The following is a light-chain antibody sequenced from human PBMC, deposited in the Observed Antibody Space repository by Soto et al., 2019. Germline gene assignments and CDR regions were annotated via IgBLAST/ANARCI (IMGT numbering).Light chain of an antibody. CDR2: LEGSGSY. Sequence: QSVLTQSSSASASLGSSVKLTCTLSSGHSRYIIAWHHQQPGKAPRYLMKLEGSGSYNKGSGVPDRFSGSSSGADRYLTISHLQFEDEANYYCGTWDSNTRVFGGGTNLTVL. V-gene: IGLV4-60*02. J-gene: IGLJ2*01. CDR1: SGHSRYI. CDR3: GTWDSNTRV.